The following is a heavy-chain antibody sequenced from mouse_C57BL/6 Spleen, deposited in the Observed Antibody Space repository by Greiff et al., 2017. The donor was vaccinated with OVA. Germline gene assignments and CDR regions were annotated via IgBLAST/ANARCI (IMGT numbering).Heavy chain of an antibody. CDR1: GYTFTDYY. Sequence: EVQLQQSGPELVKPGASVKISCKASGYTFTDYYMNWVKQSHGKSLEWIGDINPNNGGTSYNQKFKGKATLTVDKSSRTAYMELRSLTSEDSAVYYCARPFYDGYYGYAMDYWGQGTSVTVSS. J-gene: IGHJ4*01. CDR2: INPNNGGT. CDR3: ARPFYDGYYGYAMDY. D-gene: IGHD2-3*01. V-gene: IGHV1-26*01.